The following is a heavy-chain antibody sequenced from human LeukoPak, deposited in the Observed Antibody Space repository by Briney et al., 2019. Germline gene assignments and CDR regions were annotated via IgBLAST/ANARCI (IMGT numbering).Heavy chain of an antibody. CDR3: ARGYYDILTGYYMGDC. V-gene: IGHV1-8*01. Sequence: ASVKVSCKASGYTFTSYDINWVRQATGRGLEWMGWMNPNSGNTGYAQKFQGRVTMTRNTSISTAYMELSSLRSEDTAVYYCARGYYDILTGYYMGDCWGQGTLVTVSS. J-gene: IGHJ4*02. D-gene: IGHD3-9*01. CDR2: MNPNSGNT. CDR1: GYTFTSYD.